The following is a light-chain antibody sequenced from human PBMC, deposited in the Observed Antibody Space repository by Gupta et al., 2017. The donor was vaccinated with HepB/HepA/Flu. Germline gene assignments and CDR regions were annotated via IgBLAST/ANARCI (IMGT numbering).Light chain of an antibody. CDR3: SSYAGTNSLV. J-gene: IGLJ3*02. V-gene: IGLV2-8*01. CDR2: EVT. CDR1: SSDVGDYNY. Sequence: QSALTQPPSASGSPGQSVTISCTGTSSDVGDYNYVSWYQQHPGKAPKLMIYEVTKRPSGVPDRVSGSKSGNTASLTVSGLQAEDEADYDCSSYAGTNSLVFGGGTKLTVL.